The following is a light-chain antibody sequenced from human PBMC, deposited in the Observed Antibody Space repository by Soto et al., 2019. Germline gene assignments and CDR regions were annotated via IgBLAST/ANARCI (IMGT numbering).Light chain of an antibody. Sequence: QSALTQPASVSGSPGQSITISCTGSSSDVGGYNYVSWYQQYPGKAPKLMIHEVSNRPSGVSNRFSGSKSGNTASLTISGLQPEDEGDYYCSSYASRSTFLFGGGTKLTVL. CDR2: EVS. CDR1: SSDVGGYNY. CDR3: SSYASRSTFL. V-gene: IGLV2-14*01. J-gene: IGLJ2*01.